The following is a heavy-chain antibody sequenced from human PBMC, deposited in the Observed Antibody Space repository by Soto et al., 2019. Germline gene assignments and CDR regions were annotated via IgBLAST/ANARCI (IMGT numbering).Heavy chain of an antibody. V-gene: IGHV5-51*01. CDR2: IYPGDSDT. CDR3: ARLAVGATSYYYGMDV. CDR1: GYRFTSYW. Sequence: PGESLKISCKGSGYRFTSYWIGWVRQMPGKGLEWMGIIYPGDSDTRYSPSFQGQVTVSADKSISTAYLQWSSLKASDTAMYYCARLAVGATSYYYGMDVWGQGTTVTVSS. D-gene: IGHD1-26*01. J-gene: IGHJ6*02.